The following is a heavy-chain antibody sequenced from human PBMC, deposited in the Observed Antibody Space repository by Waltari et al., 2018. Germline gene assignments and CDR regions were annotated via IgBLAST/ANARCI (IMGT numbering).Heavy chain of an antibody. V-gene: IGHV3-23*01. Sequence: EVQVLESGGGLIQPGGSLRLSCTASGFTFSGDAMTWVRQAPGEGLEWDSAISGSGDSTYYADSVRGRFTISGDSSRNTVWLQMSSLRVEDTAVYFCAKVLNNWPDVFDVWGQGTMVTVSS. CDR2: ISGSGDST. CDR1: GFTFSGDA. J-gene: IGHJ3*01. CDR3: AKVLNNWPDVFDV.